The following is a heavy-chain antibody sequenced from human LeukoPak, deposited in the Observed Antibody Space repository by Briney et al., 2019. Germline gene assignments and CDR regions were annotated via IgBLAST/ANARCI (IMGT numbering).Heavy chain of an antibody. D-gene: IGHD2-15*01. V-gene: IGHV3-9*01. CDR2: ISWNSGSI. Sequence: GGSLRLSCAASGFTFDDYAMHWVRQAPGKGLEWVSGISWNSGSIGYADSVKGRLTIYRDNAKNSLYLQMNSLRAEDTALYYCAKELGYCSGGSCYGFDYWGQGTLVTVSS. J-gene: IGHJ4*02. CDR1: GFTFDDYA. CDR3: AKELGYCSGGSCYGFDY.